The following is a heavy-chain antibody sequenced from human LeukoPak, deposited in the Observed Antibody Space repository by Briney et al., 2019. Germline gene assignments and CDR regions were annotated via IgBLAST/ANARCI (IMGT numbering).Heavy chain of an antibody. CDR1: GYTFTGYY. CDR3: ARPYSSSWYSFSA. Sequence: ASVKVSCKASGYTFTGYYMHWVRQAPGQGLEWMGRINPNSGGTNYAQKFQGRVTMTRDTSISTAYMELSRLRSDDTAVYYCARPYSSSWYSFSAWGQGTLVTVSS. V-gene: IGHV1-2*06. D-gene: IGHD6-13*01. J-gene: IGHJ5*02. CDR2: INPNSGGT.